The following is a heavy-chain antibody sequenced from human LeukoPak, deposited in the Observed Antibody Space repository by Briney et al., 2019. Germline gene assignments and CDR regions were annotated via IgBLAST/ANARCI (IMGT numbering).Heavy chain of an antibody. Sequence: SETLSLTCTVSGGSIGSYFWSWIRQPPGKGLEWIGYNSGSTKYNPSLKSRVTISVDTSKNQLSLKLSSVTAADTAVYYCASVLYCGADCYSGRYFFDYWGQGTLVTVSS. CDR2: NSGST. V-gene: IGHV4-59*08. CDR1: GGSIGSYF. J-gene: IGHJ4*02. CDR3: ASVLYCGADCYSGRYFFDY. D-gene: IGHD2-21*02.